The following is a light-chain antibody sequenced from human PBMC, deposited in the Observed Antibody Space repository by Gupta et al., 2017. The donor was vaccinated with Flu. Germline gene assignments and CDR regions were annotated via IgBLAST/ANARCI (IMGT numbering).Light chain of an antibody. V-gene: IGLV3-19*01. J-gene: IGLJ3*02. CDR3: NSRDSSAKGV. Sequence: SSELTQDPAVSVALGQTVRITCQGDSLRSYYASWYQQKPGQAPLLVIYGKNNRPAGIPDRFSGSSSGNTASLTITGAQAEDEADYYCNSRDSSAKGVFGGGTKLTVL. CDR2: GKN. CDR1: SLRSYY.